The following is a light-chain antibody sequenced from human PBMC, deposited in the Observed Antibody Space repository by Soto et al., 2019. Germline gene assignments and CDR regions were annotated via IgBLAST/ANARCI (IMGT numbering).Light chain of an antibody. CDR1: QSFSSK. Sequence: VMTQSPATLSLSPWERATLSGRASQSFSSKIVWYQQKPGQAPRFLIYGASTRATGIPARFRGSGSGTEFTLTIDSLQSEDFAVYYCQQYNDWPPAFGGGTKVEIK. V-gene: IGKV3-15*01. CDR3: QQYNDWPPA. J-gene: IGKJ4*01. CDR2: GAS.